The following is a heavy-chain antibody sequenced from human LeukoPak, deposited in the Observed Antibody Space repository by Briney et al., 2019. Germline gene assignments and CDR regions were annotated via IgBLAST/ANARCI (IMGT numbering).Heavy chain of an antibody. CDR2: ISYDGRNK. CDR3: ASGGGLYYDSSGFDY. CDR1: GFTFSTYA. D-gene: IGHD3-22*01. J-gene: IGHJ4*02. Sequence: PGGSLRLSCAASGFTFSTYAMHWVRQAPGKGLEWVAVISYDGRNKYYADSVKGRFTISRDNSKNTLYLQMNSLRAEDTAVYYCASGGGLYYDSSGFDYWGQGTLVTVST. V-gene: IGHV3-30*04.